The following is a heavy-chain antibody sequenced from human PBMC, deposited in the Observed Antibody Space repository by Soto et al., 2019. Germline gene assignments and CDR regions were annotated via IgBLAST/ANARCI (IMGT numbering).Heavy chain of an antibody. D-gene: IGHD3-22*01. Sequence: LRLSCAASGFTFSSYAMSWVRQAPGKGLEWVSAISGSGGSTYYADSVKGRFTISRDNSKNTLYLQMNSLRAEDTAVYYCAKAYYYDSSGYFDYWGQGTLVTVSS. J-gene: IGHJ4*02. V-gene: IGHV3-23*01. CDR2: ISGSGGST. CDR3: AKAYYYDSSGYFDY. CDR1: GFTFSSYA.